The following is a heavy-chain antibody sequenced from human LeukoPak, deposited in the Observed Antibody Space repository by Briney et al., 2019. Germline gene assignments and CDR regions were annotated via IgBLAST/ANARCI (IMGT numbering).Heavy chain of an antibody. Sequence: ASVKVSCKASGGTFSSYAISWVRQAPGQGLEWMGGIIPIFGTANYAQKFQGRVTMTRDTSTSTVYMELSSLRSEDTAVYYCARVVAVAGTGGYFDYWGQGTLVTVSS. CDR1: GGTFSSYA. CDR2: IIPIFGTA. CDR3: ARVVAVAGTGGYFDY. V-gene: IGHV1-69*05. D-gene: IGHD6-19*01. J-gene: IGHJ4*02.